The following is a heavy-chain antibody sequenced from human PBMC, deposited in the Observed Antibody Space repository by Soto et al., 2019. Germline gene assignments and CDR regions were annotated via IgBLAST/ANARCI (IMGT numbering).Heavy chain of an antibody. V-gene: IGHV3-11*01. Sequence: PGGSLRLSCAASGFTFSDYYMSWIRQAPGKGLEWVSYISSSGSTIYYADSVKGRFTISRDNAKNSLYLQMNSLRAEDTAVYYCARDLDLIVPPRDYYYMDVWGKGTTVTVSS. CDR2: ISSSGSTI. J-gene: IGHJ6*03. D-gene: IGHD2-8*01. CDR3: ARDLDLIVPPRDYYYMDV. CDR1: GFTFSDYY.